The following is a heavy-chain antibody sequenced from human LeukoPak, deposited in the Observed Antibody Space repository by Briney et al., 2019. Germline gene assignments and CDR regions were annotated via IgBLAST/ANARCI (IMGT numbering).Heavy chain of an antibody. CDR3: ARPPQEGDYVPR. CDR2: ISHTGNT. CDR1: SASGSFSGYY. J-gene: IGHJ4*02. V-gene: IGHV4-34*01. D-gene: IGHD4-17*01. Sequence: SETLSLTCAVYSASGSFSGYYWSWIRQPPGKGLEWIGEISHTGNTNYNPSLKSRVIISVDTSKNQFSLKLSSVTAADTAVYYCARPPQEGDYVPRWGQGTLVTVSS.